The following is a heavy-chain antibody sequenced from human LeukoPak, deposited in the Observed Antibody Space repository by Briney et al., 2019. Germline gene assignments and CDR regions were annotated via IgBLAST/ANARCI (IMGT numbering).Heavy chain of an antibody. CDR3: GRGHRDYDILTGYYYNY. CDR1: GVSFSGYY. D-gene: IGHD3-9*01. V-gene: IGHV4-34*01. Sequence: SESLTLTCAVYGVSFSGYYWSWIRQPPGKGLEWIGDINHSGSTNYNPSSKSRVTITVDTSKNQFSLKLSSVTAADTAVYYCGRGHRDYDILTGYYYNYWGQGTLVTVSS. CDR2: INHSGST. J-gene: IGHJ4*02.